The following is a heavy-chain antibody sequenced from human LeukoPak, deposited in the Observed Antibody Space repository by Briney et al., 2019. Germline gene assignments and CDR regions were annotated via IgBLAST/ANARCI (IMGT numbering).Heavy chain of an antibody. D-gene: IGHD7-27*01. CDR1: GFTFSSYS. Sequence: GGSLRLSCAASGFTFSSYSMNWVRQAPGKGLEWVSSISSSSSYIYYADSVKGRFTISRDNAKSSLYLQMNSLRAEDTAVYYCARDVWGRRYYHYYMDVWGKGTTVTVSS. J-gene: IGHJ6*03. CDR2: ISSSSSYI. V-gene: IGHV3-21*01. CDR3: ARDVWGRRYYHYYMDV.